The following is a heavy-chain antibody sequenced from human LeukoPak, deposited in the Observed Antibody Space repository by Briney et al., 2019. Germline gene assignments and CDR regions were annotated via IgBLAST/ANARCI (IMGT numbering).Heavy chain of an antibody. CDR3: ATGTKYYDFWSGYYRFRTDGRGYYYMDV. J-gene: IGHJ6*03. CDR2: FDPEDGET. D-gene: IGHD3-3*01. Sequence: ASVKVSCKVSGYTLTELSMHWMRQAPRKGLEWMGGFDPEDGETIYAQKFQGRVTMTEDTSTDTAYMELSSLRSEDTAVYYCATGTKYYDFWSGYYRFRTDGRGYYYMDVWGKGTTVTVSS. V-gene: IGHV1-24*01. CDR1: GYTLTELS.